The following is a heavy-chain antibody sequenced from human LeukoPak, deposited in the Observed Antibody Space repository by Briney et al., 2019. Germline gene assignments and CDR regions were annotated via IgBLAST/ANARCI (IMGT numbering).Heavy chain of an antibody. J-gene: IGHJ4*02. V-gene: IGHV3-48*01. Sequence: PGGSLRLSCTASGFIFGNYGMNWVRQAPGKGLEWVAYIGSNRKSIDYADSVKGRFTISRDNAQNSLFLQMNSLRAEDTAVYYCARGGAARPDYWGQGTMVTVSS. D-gene: IGHD6-6*01. CDR3: ARGGAARPDY. CDR2: IGSNRKSI. CDR1: GFIFGNYG.